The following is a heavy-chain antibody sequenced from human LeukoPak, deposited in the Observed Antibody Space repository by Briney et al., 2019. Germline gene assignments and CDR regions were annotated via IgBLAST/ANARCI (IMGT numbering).Heavy chain of an antibody. V-gene: IGHV4-34*01. J-gene: IGHJ3*01. CDR2: IDHSGAT. Sequence: SETLSLTCAVYSGSFSGYYWSWIRQPPGKGLEWIGEIDHSGATNYNPSLRSRVTISLDTSKNQFSLTLSSITAADTAVYYCAKAPYLSSGSWGQGTMVTVSS. CDR3: AKAPYLSSGS. CDR1: SGSFSGYY. D-gene: IGHD3-22*01.